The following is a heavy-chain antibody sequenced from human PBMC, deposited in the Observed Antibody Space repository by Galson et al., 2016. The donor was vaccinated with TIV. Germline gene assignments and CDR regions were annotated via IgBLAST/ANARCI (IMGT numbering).Heavy chain of an antibody. Sequence: LRLSCAVSGFTFSRYAMSWVRQPPGKGLEWIGEVNHSGHTHHNPSLKSRVTISLDTSKNQFSLTLTSVTAADTALSYCARVRRGNVGVVDATDAFDIWDQGTMVTVSS. J-gene: IGHJ3*02. D-gene: IGHD2-15*01. CDR1: GFTFSRYA. CDR2: VNHSGHT. V-gene: IGHV4-34*01. CDR3: ARVRRGNVGVVDATDAFDI.